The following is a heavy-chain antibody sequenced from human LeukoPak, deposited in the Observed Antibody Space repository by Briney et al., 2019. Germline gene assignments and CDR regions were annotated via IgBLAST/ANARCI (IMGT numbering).Heavy chain of an antibody. CDR3: ARRSGNSGRWNYY. Sequence: GRSLRLSCAASGFTFSSYAMHWVRQAPGKGLEWVAVISYDGSNKYYADSVKGRFTISRDNSKNTLYLQMNSLRAEDTAVYYCARRSGNSGRWNYYWGQGTLVTVSS. CDR1: GFTFSSYA. CDR2: ISYDGSNK. J-gene: IGHJ4*02. D-gene: IGHD4-23*01. V-gene: IGHV3-30*14.